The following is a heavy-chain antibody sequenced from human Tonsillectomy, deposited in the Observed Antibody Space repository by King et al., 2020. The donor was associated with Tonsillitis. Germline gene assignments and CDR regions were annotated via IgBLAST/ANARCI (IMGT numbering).Heavy chain of an antibody. CDR2: ISSDGTDT. CDR3: AKPFATDSGWSLYFYS. J-gene: IGHJ4*02. CDR1: GFSFKDYA. D-gene: IGHD6-19*01. V-gene: IGHV3-30*04. Sequence: VQLVESGGGVVQPGTSLRLSCGVSGFSFKDYAIHWVRQAPGKGLEWVAVISSDGTDTHYETSVKGRFTISRDNSNNTLFLQMHSLRAGDSAFYYCAKPFATDSGWSLYFYSWGLGTLVTVSS.